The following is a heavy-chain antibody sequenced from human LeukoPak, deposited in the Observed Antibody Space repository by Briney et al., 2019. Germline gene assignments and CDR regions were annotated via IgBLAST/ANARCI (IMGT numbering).Heavy chain of an antibody. Sequence: GGSLRLSCAASGFTFSSYSMNWVRQAPGKGLEWVSSISSSSYIYYADSVKGRFTISRDNAKNSLYLQMNSLRAEDTAVYYCATGGGYCSGGSCYGSNYWGQGTLVTVSS. J-gene: IGHJ4*02. D-gene: IGHD2-15*01. CDR2: ISSSSYI. CDR3: ATGGGYCSGGSCYGSNY. CDR1: GFTFSSYS. V-gene: IGHV3-21*01.